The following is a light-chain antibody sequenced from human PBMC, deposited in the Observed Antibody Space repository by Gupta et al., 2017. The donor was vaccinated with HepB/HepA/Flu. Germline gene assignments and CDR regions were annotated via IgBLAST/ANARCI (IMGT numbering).Light chain of an antibody. CDR3: MQALQTPRT. J-gene: IGKJ4*01. Sequence: LVPPSPYSLPVTPGEPASISCRSSQSLLHSNGYNYLDWYLQKPGQSPQLLIYLGSNRASGVPDRFSGSGSGTDFTLKISRVEAEDVGVYYCMQALQTPRTFGEGTKVEIK. CDR2: LGS. V-gene: IGKV2-28*01. CDR1: QSLLHSNGYNY.